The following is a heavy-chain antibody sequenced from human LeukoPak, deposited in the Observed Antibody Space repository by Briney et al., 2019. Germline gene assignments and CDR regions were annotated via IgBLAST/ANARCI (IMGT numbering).Heavy chain of an antibody. CDR2: ISSTGDTT. CDR3: ARDAIAVANWDKGTDH. CDR1: GFAFSAYS. V-gene: IGHV3-48*02. J-gene: IGHJ4*02. Sequence: GGSLRLSCATSGFAFSAYSVNWVRQAPGKGPEWISHISSTGDTTYYADSVKGRFTISRDNAKNSLYLQMSSLRDEDTAVYYCARDAIAVANWDKGTDHWGQGTLVTVSS. D-gene: IGHD6-19*01.